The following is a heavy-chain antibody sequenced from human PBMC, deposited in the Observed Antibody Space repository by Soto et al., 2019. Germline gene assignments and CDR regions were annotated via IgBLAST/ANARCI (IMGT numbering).Heavy chain of an antibody. V-gene: IGHV3-74*01. D-gene: IGHD3-16*02. J-gene: IGHJ4*02. CDR2: INSDGSST. CDR1: GFTFSSYW. CDR3: ARDREPYDYIWGSYRYTPFDY. Sequence: GGSLRLSCAASGFTFSSYWMHWVRQAPGKGLVWVSRINSDGSSTSYADSVKGRFTISRDNAKNTLYLQMNSLRAEDTAVYYCARDREPYDYIWGSYRYTPFDYWGQGTLVTVSS.